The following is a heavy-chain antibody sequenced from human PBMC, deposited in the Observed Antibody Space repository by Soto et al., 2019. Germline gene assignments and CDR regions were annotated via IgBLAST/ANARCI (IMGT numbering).Heavy chain of an antibody. Sequence: ASVKDSCKASGGTFSSYAISWVRQAPGQGLEWMGGIIPIFGTANYAQKFQGRVTITADESTSTAYMELSSLRSEDTAVYYCARDHPRGYYDSSGYLYAFDIWGQGTMVTV. J-gene: IGHJ3*02. CDR1: GGTFSSYA. D-gene: IGHD3-22*01. V-gene: IGHV1-69*13. CDR2: IIPIFGTA. CDR3: ARDHPRGYYDSSGYLYAFDI.